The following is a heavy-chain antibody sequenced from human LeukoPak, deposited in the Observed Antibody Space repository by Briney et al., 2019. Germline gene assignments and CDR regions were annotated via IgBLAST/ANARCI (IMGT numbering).Heavy chain of an antibody. J-gene: IGHJ6*03. D-gene: IGHD6-13*01. CDR3: AGDHGIAAAAVYYYYMDV. CDR1: GFTFSSYW. Sequence: GGSLRLSCAASGFTFSSYWMSWVRQAPGKGLEWVANIKQDGSEKYYVDSVKGRFTISRDNAKNSLYLQMNSLRAEDTAVYYCAGDHGIAAAAVYYYYMDVWGKGTTVTVSS. V-gene: IGHV3-7*01. CDR2: IKQDGSEK.